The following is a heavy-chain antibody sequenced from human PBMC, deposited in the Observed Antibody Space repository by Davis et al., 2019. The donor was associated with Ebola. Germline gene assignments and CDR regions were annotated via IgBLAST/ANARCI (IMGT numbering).Heavy chain of an antibody. Sequence: SETLSLTCTVSGGSISSGDYYWSWIRQPPGKGLEWIGYIYYSGSTNYNTSLKSRVTISVDTSKNQFSLKLSSVTAADTAVYYCARGGYCSGGSCYPYYYYGMDVWGQGTTVTVSS. J-gene: IGHJ6*02. CDR2: IYYSGST. V-gene: IGHV4-30-4*01. CDR3: ARGGYCSGGSCYPYYYYGMDV. CDR1: GGSISSGDYY. D-gene: IGHD2-15*01.